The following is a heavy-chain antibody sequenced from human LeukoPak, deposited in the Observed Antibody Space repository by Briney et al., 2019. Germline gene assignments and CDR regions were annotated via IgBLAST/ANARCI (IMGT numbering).Heavy chain of an antibody. J-gene: IGHJ4*02. D-gene: IGHD6-13*01. V-gene: IGHV1-2*02. CDR1: GYTFTGYY. CDR2: INPNSGGT. CDR3: ARDLVAAAGTAPDY. Sequence: ASVEVSCKASGYTFTGYYMHWVRQAPGQGLEWMGWINPNSGGTNYAQKFQGRVTMTRDTSISTAYMELSRLRSDDTAVYYCARDLVAAAGTAPDYWGQGTLVTVSS.